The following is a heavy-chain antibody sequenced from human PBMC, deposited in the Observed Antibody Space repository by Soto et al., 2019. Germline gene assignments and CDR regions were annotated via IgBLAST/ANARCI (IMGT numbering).Heavy chain of an antibody. CDR3: ARVVVPAALDY. CDR1: GGTFSSYT. V-gene: IGHV1-69*02. D-gene: IGHD2-2*01. Sequence: QVQLVQSGAEVKKPGSSVKVSCKASGGTFSSYTISWVRQAPGQGLEWMGRIIPILGIENYAQKFQGRVTITADKSTSTAYMELSSLRSEDTAVYYCARVVVPAALDYWGQGTLVTVSS. J-gene: IGHJ4*02. CDR2: IIPILGIE.